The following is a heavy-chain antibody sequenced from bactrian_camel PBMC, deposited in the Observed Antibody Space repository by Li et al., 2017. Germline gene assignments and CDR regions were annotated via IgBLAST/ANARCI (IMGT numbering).Heavy chain of an antibody. Sequence: HVQLVESGGGSVQAGGSLRISCAASGDGVYGSSCMGWFRQGPGTERETVATLVTSGAVDSTTYYRRSVQGRFTISLDNAKKTLYLQMNSLKPEDTAMYYCAADTCWGTPLTQVESFSYWGQGTQVTVS. J-gene: IGHJ6*01. D-gene: IGHD5*01. CDR1: GDGVYGSSC. CDR3: AADTCWGTPLTQVESFSY. CDR2: LVTSGAVDSTT. V-gene: IGHV3S54*01.